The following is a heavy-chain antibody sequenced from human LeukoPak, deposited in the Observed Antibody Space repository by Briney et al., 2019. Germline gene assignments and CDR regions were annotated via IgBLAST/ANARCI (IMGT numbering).Heavy chain of an antibody. CDR1: GYTFTSNY. V-gene: IGHV1-46*01. D-gene: IGHD4-23*01. Sequence: AAVQDSCKAFGYTFTSNYMHGVRQAPGEGGEWMGVINPSGGSTTNARKFQGRVTLTRDMYTSTDYLELSSLRYEDTAVRLCVRDRGQGFGGNERYCVLWGGGTLVTVSS. CDR2: INPSGGST. CDR3: VRDRGQGFGGNERYCVL. J-gene: IGHJ2*01.